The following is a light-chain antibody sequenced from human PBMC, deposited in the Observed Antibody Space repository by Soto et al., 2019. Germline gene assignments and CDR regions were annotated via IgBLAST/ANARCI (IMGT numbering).Light chain of an antibody. CDR3: GSKAGSDKHVV. V-gene: IGLV2-8*01. CDR1: SSDIRDSNY. Sequence: QSALTQPPSASGSPGQSVTLSCSGISSDIRDSNYVSWYQQHPGKAPKLVVSEVTKRPSGVPDRFSGSRSGTTAFLTISGLQTEDEADDYCGSKAGSDKHVVFGGGTKVTVL. J-gene: IGLJ2*01. CDR2: EVT.